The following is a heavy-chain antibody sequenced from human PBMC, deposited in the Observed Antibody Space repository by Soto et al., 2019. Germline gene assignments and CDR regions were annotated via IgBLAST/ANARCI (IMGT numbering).Heavy chain of an antibody. J-gene: IGHJ3*02. D-gene: IGHD3-3*01. CDR1: GGTFSSYA. Sequence: SVKVSCKASGGTFSSYAISWVRQAPGQGLEWMGGIIPIFGTANYAQKFQGRVTITADESTSTAYMELSSLRSEDTAVYYCASDGLGITIFGGPLKRYAFDIWGQGTMVTVSS. CDR2: IIPIFGTA. V-gene: IGHV1-69*13. CDR3: ASDGLGITIFGGPLKRYAFDI.